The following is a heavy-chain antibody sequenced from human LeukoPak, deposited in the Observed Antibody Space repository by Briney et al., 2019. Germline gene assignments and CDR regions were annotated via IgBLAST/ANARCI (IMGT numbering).Heavy chain of an antibody. Sequence: AAVQVSSKASGYTFTSYDICWVRQATPEGREWMGEVNANSGNTGYAQKFQGRVTMTRNTSINTAYMELSSLRSEDTAVYYCARAVSVAATPLYYYGMDVWGQGTTVTVSS. J-gene: IGHJ6*02. CDR3: ARAVSVAATPLYYYGMDV. CDR1: GYTFTSYD. CDR2: VNANSGNT. V-gene: IGHV1-8*01. D-gene: IGHD2-15*01.